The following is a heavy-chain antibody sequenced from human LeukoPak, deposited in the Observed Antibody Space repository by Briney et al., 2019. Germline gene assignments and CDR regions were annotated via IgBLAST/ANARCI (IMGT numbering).Heavy chain of an antibody. CDR1: GFTFSSYW. J-gene: IGHJ5*02. D-gene: IGHD2-2*01. CDR2: IKQDGSEK. CDR3: ARGSYCSSTSCPGGSWFDP. Sequence: GGSLRLSCAASGFTFSSYWMSWVRQAPGKGLEWVANIKQDGSEKYYVDSVKGRFTISRDNAKNSLYLQMNSLRAEDTAVYYCARGSYCSSTSCPGGSWFDPWGQGTLVTVSS. V-gene: IGHV3-7*01.